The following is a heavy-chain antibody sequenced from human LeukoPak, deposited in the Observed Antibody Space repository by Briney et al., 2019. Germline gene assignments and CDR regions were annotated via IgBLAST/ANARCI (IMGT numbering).Heavy chain of an antibody. CDR1: GYSISSGYY. D-gene: IGHD4-17*01. J-gene: IGHJ4*02. CDR3: ARHALSDGDFRVYY. Sequence: SGTLSLTCAAAGYSISSGYYWGWIRQPPGKGLEWIGSIYHSGSTYYNPSLKSRVTISVDTSKNQFSLKLSSVTAADTAVYYCARHALSDGDFRVYYWGQGTLVTVSS. CDR2: IYHSGST. V-gene: IGHV4-38-2*01.